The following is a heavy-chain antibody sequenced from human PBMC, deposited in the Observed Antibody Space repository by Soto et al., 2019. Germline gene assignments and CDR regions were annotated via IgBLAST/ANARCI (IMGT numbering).Heavy chain of an antibody. CDR3: ARGRGGIVVVTAFEYFQH. CDR2: IYYCGSP. Sequence: PSETLSLTCTVSGGSISNSTYYWGWIRQPPGKGLEWIGHIYYCGSPYYNPSLKSRVTISVDTSKNQFSLKLSSVTAADTAVYYCARGRGGIVVVTAFEYFQHWGQGTLVTVSS. V-gene: IGHV4-39*01. J-gene: IGHJ1*01. D-gene: IGHD2-21*02. CDR1: GGSISNSTYY.